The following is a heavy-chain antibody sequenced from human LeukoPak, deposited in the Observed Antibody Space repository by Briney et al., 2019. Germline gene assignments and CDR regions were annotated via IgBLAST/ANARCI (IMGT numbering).Heavy chain of an antibody. CDR1: GGTFSSYA. D-gene: IGHD3-9*01. CDR2: IIPIFGTA. Sequence: GASVKVSCKASGGTFSSYAISWVRQAPGQGLEWMGGIIPIFGTANYAQKFQGRVTITADESTSTVYMELSSLRSEDTAVYYCARDFDEAFDIWGQGTLVTVSS. V-gene: IGHV1-69*13. J-gene: IGHJ3*02. CDR3: ARDFDEAFDI.